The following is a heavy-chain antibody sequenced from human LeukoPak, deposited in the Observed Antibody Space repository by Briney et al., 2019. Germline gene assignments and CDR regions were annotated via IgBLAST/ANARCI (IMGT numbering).Heavy chain of an antibody. Sequence: PGGSLRLSCAASGFTFSSYAMSWVRQAPGKGLEWVSAISGSGGSTYYADSVKGRFTISRDNSKNTLYLQMNSLRAEDTAVYYCAKVKVVDCDGYGISLTGIDYWGQGTLVTVSS. CDR2: ISGSGGST. CDR1: GFTFSSYA. CDR3: AKVKVVDCDGYGISLTGIDY. D-gene: IGHD5-24*01. V-gene: IGHV3-23*01. J-gene: IGHJ4*02.